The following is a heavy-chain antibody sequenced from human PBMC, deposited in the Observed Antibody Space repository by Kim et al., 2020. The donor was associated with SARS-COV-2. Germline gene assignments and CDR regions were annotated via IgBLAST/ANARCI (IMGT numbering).Heavy chain of an antibody. CDR2: IYYSGST. CDR1: GGSISSGSYY. J-gene: IGHJ5*02. Sequence: SETLSLTCTVSGGSISSGSYYWDWIRQPPGKGLEWIGSIYYSGSTYYNASLKSRVTISVDTSKNQFSLKLTSVTATDTAVYYCARRPPGYCSSTSCSFGWFDPWGQGTLVTVSS. CDR3: ARRPPGYCSSTSCSFGWFDP. V-gene: IGHV4-39*01. D-gene: IGHD2-2*03.